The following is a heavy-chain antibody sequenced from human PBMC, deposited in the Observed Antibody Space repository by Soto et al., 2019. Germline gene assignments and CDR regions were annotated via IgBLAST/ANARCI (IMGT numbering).Heavy chain of an antibody. Sequence: GGSLRLSCATSGLTFSNYAMSWVRQAPGGGLERVSSMSGSSSTTYYADSVKGRFTISRDRSKNTLYLQMSSLRAEDTALYYCAKNQERELPRVIDFWGQGTLVTVSS. CDR2: MSGSSSTT. J-gene: IGHJ4*02. V-gene: IGHV3-23*01. CDR3: AKNQERELPRVIDF. D-gene: IGHD1-7*01. CDR1: GLTFSNYA.